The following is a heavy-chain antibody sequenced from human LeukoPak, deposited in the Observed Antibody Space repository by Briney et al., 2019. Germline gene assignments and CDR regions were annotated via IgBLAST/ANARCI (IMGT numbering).Heavy chain of an antibody. Sequence: PGGSLRLSCAASGFTFSSYSMNWVRQAPGKGLEWVSSISSSSSYIYYADSVKGRFTISRDNAKNSLYLQMNSLRAEDTAVYYCASSGLGYDILTGYYPVDYWGQGTLVTVSS. V-gene: IGHV3-21*01. J-gene: IGHJ4*02. D-gene: IGHD3-9*01. CDR1: GFTFSSYS. CDR2: ISSSSSYI. CDR3: ASSGLGYDILTGYYPVDY.